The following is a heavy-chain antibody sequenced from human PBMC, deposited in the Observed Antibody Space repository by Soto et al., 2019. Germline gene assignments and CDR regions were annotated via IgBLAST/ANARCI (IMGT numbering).Heavy chain of an antibody. CDR2: INAGNGNT. CDR3: AIAYCGGDCPRSYYYYGMDV. Sequence: AKLCCEACGDSFNSYAMDCPRQEKGQRLEWMGWINAGNGNTKYSQKFQGRVTITRDTSASTAYMELSSLRSEETSGYYCAIAYCGGDCPRSYYYYGMDVWGQGTTVTVSS. V-gene: IGHV1-3*01. J-gene: IGHJ6*02. CDR1: GDSFNSYA. D-gene: IGHD2-21*02.